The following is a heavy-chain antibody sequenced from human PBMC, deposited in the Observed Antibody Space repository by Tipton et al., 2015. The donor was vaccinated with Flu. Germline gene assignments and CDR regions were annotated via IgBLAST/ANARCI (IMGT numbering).Heavy chain of an antibody. Sequence: TLSLTCTVSGDSMRSDYFWGWIRQAPGKGLEWIGNIHYSGSPHYNPSLKSRVTISVDTSKNQFSLRIPSVTAADTATYYCARDRNARLFDYWGQGALVTVSS. J-gene: IGHJ4*02. CDR2: IHYSGSP. CDR3: ARDRNARLFDY. CDR1: GDSMRSDYF. V-gene: IGHV4-38-2*02.